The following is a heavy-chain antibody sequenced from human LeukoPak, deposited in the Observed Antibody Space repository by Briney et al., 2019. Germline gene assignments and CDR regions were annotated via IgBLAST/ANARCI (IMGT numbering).Heavy chain of an antibody. CDR1: GLTFSDYW. CDR3: ARDPIPAAIQGAPNWFDP. Sequence: GGSLRLSCAASGLTFSDYWMSWVRQAPGKGLEWVSSISSSSSYIYYADSVKGRFTISRDNAKNSLYLQMNSLSAEDTAVYYCARDPIPAAIQGAPNWFDPWGQGTLVTVSS. D-gene: IGHD2-2*02. CDR2: ISSSSSYI. V-gene: IGHV3-21*01. J-gene: IGHJ5*02.